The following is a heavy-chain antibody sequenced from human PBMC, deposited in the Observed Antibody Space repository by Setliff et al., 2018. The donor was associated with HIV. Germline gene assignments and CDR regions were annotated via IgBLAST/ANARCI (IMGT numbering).Heavy chain of an antibody. J-gene: IGHJ5*02. V-gene: IGHV4-38-2*02. D-gene: IGHD2-8*01. CDR1: GYSISSGFY. CDR3: ARDAPTVYANGWFDP. CDR2: IYHSGST. Sequence: TLSLTCAVSGYSISSGFYWGWIRQPPGKGLEWIGSIYHSGSTYYDPSLRSRVTISVDTSKNQFSLKLSSVTAADTAVYYCARDAPTVYANGWFDPWGQGTLVTVSS.